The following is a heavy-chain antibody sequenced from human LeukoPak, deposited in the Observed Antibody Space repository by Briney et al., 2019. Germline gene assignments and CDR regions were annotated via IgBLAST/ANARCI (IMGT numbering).Heavy chain of an antibody. Sequence: GSLRLSCAASGFTVSSNYMSWVRQAPGKGLEWVSVIYSGGSTYYADSVEGRFTISRDNSKNTLYLQMNSLRAEDTAVYYCARDRYGYSYGYVDYWGQGTLVTVSS. CDR1: GFTVSSNY. D-gene: IGHD5-18*01. CDR2: IYSGGST. CDR3: ARDRYGYSYGYVDY. V-gene: IGHV3-66*01. J-gene: IGHJ4*02.